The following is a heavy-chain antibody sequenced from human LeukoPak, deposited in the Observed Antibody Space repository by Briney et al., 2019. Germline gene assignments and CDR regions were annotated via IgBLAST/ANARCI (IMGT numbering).Heavy chain of an antibody. V-gene: IGHV3-48*01. D-gene: IGHD3-22*01. J-gene: IGHJ4*02. Sequence: GGSLRLSCTASGFTFSVYSMIWVRQAPGTGLEWLSYIKNSSSVIIYADSVRGRFTTSRDNAKNSLYLQMNSLRAEDTAVYYCARAPPGDSSGYYYWGQGTLVTVSS. CDR3: ARAPPGDSSGYYY. CDR2: IKNSSSVI. CDR1: GFTFSVYS.